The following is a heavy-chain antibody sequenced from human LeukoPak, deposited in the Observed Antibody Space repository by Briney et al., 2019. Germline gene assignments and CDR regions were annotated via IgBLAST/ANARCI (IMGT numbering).Heavy chain of an antibody. V-gene: IGHV1-18*01. J-gene: IGHJ5*02. CDR2: ISGYNGNT. CDR1: GYTFTTYN. CDR3: ARGLEWLTRRHTWFDP. Sequence: ASVKVSCKASGYTFTTYNINWVRQAPGQGLEWKGWISGYNGNTNYAQKLQGRVTMTTDTSTSTAYMELRSLRSDDTAVYYCARGLEWLTRRHTWFDPWGQGTLVTVSS. D-gene: IGHD3-3*01.